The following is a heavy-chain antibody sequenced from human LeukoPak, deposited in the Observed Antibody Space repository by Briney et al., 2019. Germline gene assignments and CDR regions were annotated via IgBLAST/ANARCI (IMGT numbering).Heavy chain of an antibody. D-gene: IGHD4-17*01. Sequence: PGGSLRLSCAASGFTFSSYWMSWVRQAPGKGLGWVANIKQDGSEKYYVDSVKGRFTISRDNAKNSLYLQMNSLRAEDTAVYYCAREGLPPIHGAVTIYYFDYWGQGTLVTVSS. CDR2: IKQDGSEK. V-gene: IGHV3-7*01. CDR1: GFTFSSYW. CDR3: AREGLPPIHGAVTIYYFDY. J-gene: IGHJ4*02.